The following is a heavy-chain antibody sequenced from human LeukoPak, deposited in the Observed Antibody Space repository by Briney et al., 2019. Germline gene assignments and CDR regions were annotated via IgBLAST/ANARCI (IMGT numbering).Heavy chain of an antibody. CDR1: GYTFTSYY. D-gene: IGHD1-26*01. CDR3: TRVNLRGSNYNWFDP. Sequence: ASVKVSCKASGYTFTSYYMHWVRQAPGQGLEWMGRITPIIDSTKYAQTFQGRLTVSADKSTTTVYMELSGLRIEDTAVYYCTRVNLRGSNYNWFDPWGQGTQVIVSS. V-gene: IGHV1-46*01. J-gene: IGHJ5*02. CDR2: ITPIIDST.